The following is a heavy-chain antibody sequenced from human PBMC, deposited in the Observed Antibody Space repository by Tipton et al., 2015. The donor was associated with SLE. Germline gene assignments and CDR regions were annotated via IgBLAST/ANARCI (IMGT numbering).Heavy chain of an antibody. J-gene: IGHJ4*02. D-gene: IGHD2-8*01. CDR1: GGSISSHY. Sequence: TLSLTCTVSGGSISSHYWSWIRQPPGKGLEWIGYIYYSGSTNYNPSLKSRVTISVDTSKNQFSLKLSSVTAADTAVYYCARGGVSTYWGQGTLVTVSS. CDR2: IYYSGST. V-gene: IGHV4-59*11. CDR3: ARGGVSTY.